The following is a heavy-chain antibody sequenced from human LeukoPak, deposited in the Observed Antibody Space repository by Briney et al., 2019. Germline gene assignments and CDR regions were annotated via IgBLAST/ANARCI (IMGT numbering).Heavy chain of an antibody. D-gene: IGHD1-1*01. CDR3: VKGYVHPTYYFDY. Sequence: PGGSLRLSCAASGFTFSNYAMMWVRQAPGKRLEWISSITGSGDGTYYADSVRGRFTISRDNSENTLYLQVNSLIVEDTAVYFCVKGYVHPTYYFDYWGQGTLVTVSS. CDR2: ITGSGDGT. CDR1: GFTFSNYA. J-gene: IGHJ4*02. V-gene: IGHV3-23*01.